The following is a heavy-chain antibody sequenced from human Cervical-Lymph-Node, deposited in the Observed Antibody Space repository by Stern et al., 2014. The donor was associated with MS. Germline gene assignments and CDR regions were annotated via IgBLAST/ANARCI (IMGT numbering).Heavy chain of an antibody. CDR2: IYYSGST. D-gene: IGHD4-23*01. J-gene: IGHJ4*02. V-gene: IGHV4-59*01. Sequence: VQLVESGPGLVKPSETLSLTCTVSGGSISSYYWSWIRQPPGKGLEWIGYIYYSGSTNYNTSLKSRVTISVDTSKNQFSLKLSSVTAADTAVYYCARGYGGNSLDYWGQGTLVTVSS. CDR1: GGSISSYY. CDR3: ARGYGGNSLDY.